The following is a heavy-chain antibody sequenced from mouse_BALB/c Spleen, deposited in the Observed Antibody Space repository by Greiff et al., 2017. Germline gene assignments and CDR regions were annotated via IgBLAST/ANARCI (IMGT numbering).Heavy chain of an antibody. CDR3: ARPNGYYDYDGFAY. J-gene: IGHJ3*01. CDR2: IYPGDGST. V-gene: IGHV1S56*01. Sequence: VQLQQSGPELVKPGASVKMSCKASGYTFTSYYIHWVKQRPGQGLEWIGWIYPGDGSTKYNEKFKGKTTLTADKSSSTAYMLLSSLTSEDSAIYFCARPNGYYDYDGFAYWGQGTLVTVSA. D-gene: IGHD2-4*01. CDR1: GYTFTSYY.